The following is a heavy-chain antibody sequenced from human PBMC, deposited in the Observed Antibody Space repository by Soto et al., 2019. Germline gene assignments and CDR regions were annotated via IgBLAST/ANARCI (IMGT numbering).Heavy chain of an antibody. Sequence: EASVKVSCKVSGSTFTSNAIGWVRQAPGQGLEWMGWISTYNEHMESAPRLRDRLTMTTDTSTTTAYMELRNLQSDDTALYYCAYVAGSETGDYDLDLWGQGTPVTVSS. J-gene: IGHJ5*02. D-gene: IGHD4-17*01. V-gene: IGHV1-18*04. CDR1: GSTFTSNA. CDR3: AYVAGSETGDYDLDL. CDR2: ISTYNEHM.